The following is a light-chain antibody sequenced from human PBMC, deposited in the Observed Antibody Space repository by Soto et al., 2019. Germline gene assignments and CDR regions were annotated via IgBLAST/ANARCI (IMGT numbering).Light chain of an antibody. V-gene: IGKV1-39*01. J-gene: IGKJ4*01. CDR1: QPISSF. Sequence: DIQMTQSPSSLSASVGDRVTITCRASQPISSFLNWYQQQPGKAPKLLIYAASSLPSGVPSRFSGSGSGTDFTLTIARLQPEDIATYYCQQSYNGPATFGGGTKVEI. CDR2: AAS. CDR3: QQSYNGPAT.